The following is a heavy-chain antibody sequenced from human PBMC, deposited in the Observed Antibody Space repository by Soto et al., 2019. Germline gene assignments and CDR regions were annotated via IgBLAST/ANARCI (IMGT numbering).Heavy chain of an antibody. Sequence: SETLSLTCSVSGGPTSSYYWSWIRQPPGKGLEWIGYIYYSGSTNYNPSLKSRVTISVDTSKNQFSLKLSSVTAADTAVYYCARDGGSGWYYCDYWGQGTLVTVSS. V-gene: IGHV4-59*01. CDR3: ARDGGSGWYYCDY. CDR2: IYYSGST. D-gene: IGHD6-19*01. CDR1: GGPTSSYY. J-gene: IGHJ4*02.